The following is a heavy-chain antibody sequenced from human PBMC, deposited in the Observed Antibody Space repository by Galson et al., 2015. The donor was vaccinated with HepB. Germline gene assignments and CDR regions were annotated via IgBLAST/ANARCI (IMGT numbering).Heavy chain of an antibody. J-gene: IGHJ2*01. CDR3: ARDSYGDYGWYFAL. CDR1: GFTFSTYS. CDR2: INSRISYI. D-gene: IGHD4-17*01. Sequence: SLRLSCAASGFTFSTYSMIWVRQAPGKGLEWVSSINSRISYIYYADSVKGRFTISRDNAKNSLYLQMNSLRAEDTAVYYCARDSYGDYGWYFALWGRGTLVTVSS. V-gene: IGHV3-21*01.